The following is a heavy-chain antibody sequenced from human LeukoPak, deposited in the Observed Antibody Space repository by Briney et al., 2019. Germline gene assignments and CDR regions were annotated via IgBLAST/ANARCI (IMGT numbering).Heavy chain of an antibody. CDR1: GGSISSYY. CDR3: ARDLWDLGDGMDV. J-gene: IGHJ6*02. Sequence: SETLSLTCTVSGGSISSYYWSWIRQPPGKGLAWIGYTYYSGSTNYNPSLKSRVTISVDTSKNQFSLTLSSVTAADTAVYYCARDLWDLGDGMDVWGQGTTVTVSS. CDR2: TYYSGST. V-gene: IGHV4-59*01. D-gene: IGHD1-26*01.